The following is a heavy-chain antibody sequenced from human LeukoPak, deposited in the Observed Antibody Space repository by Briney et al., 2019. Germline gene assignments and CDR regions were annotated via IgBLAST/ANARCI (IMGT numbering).Heavy chain of an antibody. CDR1: GGSISSYY. V-gene: IGHV4-59*01. D-gene: IGHD5-18*01. CDR3: ARGYSYGYRWFDP. J-gene: IGHJ5*02. Sequence: SETLSLTCTVSGGSISSYYWSWIRQPPGKGLEGIRYIYYSGNTNYNPSLKSRVTISVDTSKNQFSLKLSSVPAADTAVYYCARGYSYGYRWFDPWGQGTLVTVSS. CDR2: IYYSGNT.